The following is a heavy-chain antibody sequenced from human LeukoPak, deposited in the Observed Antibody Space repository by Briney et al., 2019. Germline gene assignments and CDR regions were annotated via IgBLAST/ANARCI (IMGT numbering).Heavy chain of an antibody. D-gene: IGHD3-22*01. Sequence: GGSLKLSCAASGFTVSSSYMSWVRLAPGMRLEWVSIIYSGGGTYYADSVKGRFTISRDNSKNTLYLQMNSLRAEDTAVYYCAKDGFKEYYYDSSGPWGQGTLVTVSS. CDR1: GFTVSSSY. J-gene: IGHJ5*02. CDR2: IYSGGGT. V-gene: IGHV3-66*01. CDR3: AKDGFKEYYYDSSGP.